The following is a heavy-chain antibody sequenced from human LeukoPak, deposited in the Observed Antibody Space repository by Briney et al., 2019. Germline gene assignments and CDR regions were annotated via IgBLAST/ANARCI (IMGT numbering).Heavy chain of an antibody. CDR1: GGSISSSNW. V-gene: IGHV4-4*02. D-gene: IGHD3-22*01. Sequence: SETLSLTCAVSGGSISSSNWWSWVRQPPGKGLEWIGEIYHSGSTNYNPSLKSRVTISVDKSKNQFSLKLSSVTAADTAVYYCARGVYDSSGYYYYGWGQGTLVTVSS. CDR3: ARGVYDSSGYYYYG. J-gene: IGHJ4*02. CDR2: IYHSGST.